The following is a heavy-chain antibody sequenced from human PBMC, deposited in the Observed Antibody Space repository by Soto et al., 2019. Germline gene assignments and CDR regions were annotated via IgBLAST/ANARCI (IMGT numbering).Heavy chain of an antibody. J-gene: IGHJ3*02. D-gene: IGHD4-17*01. Sequence: QLQLQESGPGLVKPSETLSLTCTVSGGSISSSSYYWGWIRQPPGKGLEWIGSIYYSGSTYYNPSLKSRVTISVDTSKNQFSLKLRSVTAADTAVYYCASPKDYGGNSNAFDIWGQGTMVTVSS. V-gene: IGHV4-39*01. CDR3: ASPKDYGGNSNAFDI. CDR2: IYYSGST. CDR1: GGSISSSSYY.